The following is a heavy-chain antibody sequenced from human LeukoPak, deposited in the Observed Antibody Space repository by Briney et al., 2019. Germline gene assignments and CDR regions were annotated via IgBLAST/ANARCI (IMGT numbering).Heavy chain of an antibody. CDR3: ARSTRSGHTNWFDP. CDR2: ISYDGSNK. V-gene: IGHV3-30*04. Sequence: GRSLRLSCAASGYTFSSYAMHWVRQAPGKGLEWVAVISYDGSNKYYADSVKGRFTISRDNSKNALYLQMNSLRAEDTAVYYCARSTRSGHTNWFDPWGQGTLVTVSS. CDR1: GYTFSSYA. D-gene: IGHD2-15*01. J-gene: IGHJ5*02.